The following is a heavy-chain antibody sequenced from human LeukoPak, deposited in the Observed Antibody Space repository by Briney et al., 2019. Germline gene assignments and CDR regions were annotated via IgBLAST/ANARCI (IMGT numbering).Heavy chain of an antibody. V-gene: IGHV4-31*03. CDR2: LYYGGGT. J-gene: IGHJ4*02. CDR3: ARGQNAAASHFDF. D-gene: IGHD6-25*01. CDR1: GDSINSGGFY. Sequence: PSETLSLTCSVSGDSINSGGFYWTWIRQHPGKGLEWVGYLYYGGGTYYNPSLKSRLSISVDTSKNQFSLRVTSVTAADTAVYYCARGQNAAASHFDFWGQGILVAVSS.